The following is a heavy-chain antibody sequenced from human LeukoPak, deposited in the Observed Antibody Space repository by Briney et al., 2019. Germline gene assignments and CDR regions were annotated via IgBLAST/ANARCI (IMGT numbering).Heavy chain of an antibody. CDR3: ARIRDGYNDAYDL. CDR2: MNPNSGDT. Sequence: AASVKVSCKTSGYTFTNYDINWVRQATGQGLEWMGWMNPNSGDTGYAHKFQGRVTMTANTSINTAYMELSSLRSEDTAVYYCARIRDGYNDAYDLWGQGTVVTVPS. D-gene: IGHD5-24*01. V-gene: IGHV1-8*01. CDR1: GYTFTNYD. J-gene: IGHJ3*01.